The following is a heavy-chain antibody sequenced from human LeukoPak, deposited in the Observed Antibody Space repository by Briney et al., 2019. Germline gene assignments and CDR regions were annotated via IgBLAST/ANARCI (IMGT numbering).Heavy chain of an antibody. CDR3: AYTSG. D-gene: IGHD3-22*01. V-gene: IGHV3-30*03. Sequence: GGSLRLSCAASGFTFNNYGTHWVRQAPGKGLEWVAVISYDGPNKYYADSVRGRFTISRDNSKNTQYLQMNSLRTDDTAVYYVAYTSGWGQGTLVTVSS. CDR2: ISYDGPNK. CDR1: GFTFNNYG. J-gene: IGHJ4*02.